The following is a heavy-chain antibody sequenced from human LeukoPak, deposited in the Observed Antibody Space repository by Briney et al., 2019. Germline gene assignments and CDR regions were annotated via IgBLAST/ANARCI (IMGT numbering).Heavy chain of an antibody. CDR1: GGSISSYY. CDR3: ARQNYDFWSGYYTPHYYYYGMDV. CDR2: IYYSGST. V-gene: IGHV4-59*08. D-gene: IGHD3-3*01. J-gene: IGHJ6*02. Sequence: PSETPSLTCTVSGGSISSYYWSWIRQPPGKGLEWIGYIYYSGSTNYHPSLKSRVTISVDTSKNQFSLKLSSVTAADTAVYYCARQNYDFWSGYYTPHYYYYGMDVWGQGTTVTVSS.